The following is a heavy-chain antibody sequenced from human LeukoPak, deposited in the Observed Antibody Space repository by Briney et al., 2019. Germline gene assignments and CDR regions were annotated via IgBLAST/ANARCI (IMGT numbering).Heavy chain of an antibody. V-gene: IGHV3-23*01. CDR2: ISGSGGST. CDR1: GFTFSSYG. Sequence: PGGSLRLSCAASGFTFSSYGMSWVRQAPGKGLEWVSAISGSGGSTYYADSVKGRFTISRDNSKNTLYLQMGSLRAEDMAVYYCARVRRDILTGYYDCWGQGTLVTVSS. CDR3: ARVRRDILTGYYDC. J-gene: IGHJ4*02. D-gene: IGHD3-9*01.